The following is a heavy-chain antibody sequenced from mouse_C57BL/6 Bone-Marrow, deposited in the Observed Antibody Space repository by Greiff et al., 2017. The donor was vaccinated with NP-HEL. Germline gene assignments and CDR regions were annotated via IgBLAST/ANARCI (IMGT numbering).Heavy chain of an antibody. J-gene: IGHJ2*01. Sequence: LVESGAELVRPGASVTLSCKASGYSFTDYEMHWVKQTPVHGLEWIGAIDPETGGTAYNQKFKGKAILTADKSSSTAYMELRSLTSEDSAVYYCTGGNYGDYWGQGTTLTVSS. D-gene: IGHD2-1*01. CDR2: IDPETGGT. CDR3: TGGNYGDY. CDR1: GYSFTDYE. V-gene: IGHV1-15*01.